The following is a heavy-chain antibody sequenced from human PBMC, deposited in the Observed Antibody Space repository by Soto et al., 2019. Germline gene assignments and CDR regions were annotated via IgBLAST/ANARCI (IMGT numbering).Heavy chain of an antibody. D-gene: IGHD3-22*01. Sequence: GESLKISCKGSGYSFTSYWIGWVRQMPGKGLEWMGIIYPGDSDTGYSPSFQGQVTISADKSISTAYLQWSSLKASDTAMYYCARQGADYYDSSGYCYADYYYGMDVWGQGTTVTVSS. J-gene: IGHJ6*02. CDR2: IYPGDSDT. CDR3: ARQGADYYDSSGYCYADYYYGMDV. V-gene: IGHV5-51*01. CDR1: GYSFTSYW.